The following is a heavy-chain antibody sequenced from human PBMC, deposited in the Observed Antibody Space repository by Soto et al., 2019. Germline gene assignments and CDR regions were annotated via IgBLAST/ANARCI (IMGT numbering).Heavy chain of an antibody. CDR1: GGSISSYY. CDR3: ARFGELFGWFDP. CDR2: IYTSGST. V-gene: IGHV4-4*07. Sequence: SETLSLTCTVSGGSISSYYWSWIRQPAGKGLEWIGRIYTSGSTNYNPSLKSRVTMSVDTSKNQFSLKLSSVTAADTAVYYCARFGELFGWFDPWGQEPWSPSPQ. J-gene: IGHJ5*02. D-gene: IGHD3-10*01.